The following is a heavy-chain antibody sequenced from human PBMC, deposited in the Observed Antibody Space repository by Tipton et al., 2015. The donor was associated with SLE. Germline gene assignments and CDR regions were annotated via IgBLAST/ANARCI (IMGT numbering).Heavy chain of an antibody. CDR2: IYYSGST. Sequence: TLSLTCAVYGGSFSDYYWSWIRQPPGKGLEWIGYIYYSGSTYYNPSLKSRVTISVDTSKNQFSLKLSSVTAADTAVYYCARESPPYGSGSSDYYYYYYMDVWGKGTTVTVSS. J-gene: IGHJ6*03. CDR1: GGSFSDYY. V-gene: IGHV4-30-4*01. D-gene: IGHD3-10*01. CDR3: ARESPPYGSGSSDYYYYYYMDV.